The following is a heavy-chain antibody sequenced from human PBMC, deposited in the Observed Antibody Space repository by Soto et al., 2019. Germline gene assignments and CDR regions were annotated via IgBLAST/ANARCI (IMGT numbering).Heavy chain of an antibody. CDR3: AISPGIAAAGTFFDY. CDR1: GGSISSSSYH. Sequence: PSETLSLTCTVSGGSISSSSYHWGWIRQPPGKGLEWIGSIYHSGSTYYNPSLKSRVTISVDTSKNQFSLKLSSVTAADTAVYYCAISPGIAAAGTFFDYWGQGTLVTVSS. J-gene: IGHJ4*02. CDR2: IYHSGST. V-gene: IGHV4-39*07. D-gene: IGHD6-13*01.